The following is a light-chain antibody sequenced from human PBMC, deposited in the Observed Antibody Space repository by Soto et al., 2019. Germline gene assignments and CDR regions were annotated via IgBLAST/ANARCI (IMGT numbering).Light chain of an antibody. CDR2: DVS. J-gene: IGLJ1*01. V-gene: IGLV2-11*01. Sequence: QSVLTQPRSVSGSPGQSVTISCTGTSSDVGGYNYVSWYQQHPGKAPKLMIYDVSKRPSGVPDRFSGSKSGNTASLTISGLQAEDEADYYCCSYAGIYTYVFGTGTNVTVL. CDR3: CSYAGIYTYV. CDR1: SSDVGGYNY.